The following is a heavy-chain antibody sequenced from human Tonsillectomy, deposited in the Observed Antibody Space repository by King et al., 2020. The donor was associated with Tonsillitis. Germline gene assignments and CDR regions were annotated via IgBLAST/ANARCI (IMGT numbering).Heavy chain of an antibody. V-gene: IGHV5-51*01. CDR3: ARGEVGYYYDSSGEYYFDY. CDR2: IYPGDSDT. D-gene: IGHD3-22*01. CDR1: GYSFTSYW. Sequence: VQLVESGAEVKKPGGSLKISCKGSGYSFTSYWIGWVRQMPGKGLEWMGIIYPGDSDTRYSPSFQGQVTISADKSISTAYLQWSSLKASDTAMYYCARGEVGYYYDSSGEYYFDYWGQGTLVTVSS. J-gene: IGHJ4*02.